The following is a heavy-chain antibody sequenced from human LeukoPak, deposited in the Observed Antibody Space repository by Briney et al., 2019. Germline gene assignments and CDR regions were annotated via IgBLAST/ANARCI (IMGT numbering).Heavy chain of an antibody. CDR3: AHSAPDYDILSRFDN. V-gene: IGHV2-5*01. CDR2: IYWNDDK. J-gene: IGHJ4*02. CDR1: GFSLSTTGVG. D-gene: IGHD3-9*01. Sequence: SGPTLVNPTQTLTLTCTFSGFSLSTTGVGVAWIRQPPGKALEWLAFIYWNDDKRYSPSLKSRLTITKDTSKNHVVLTMTNMDLMDTGTYFCAHSAPDYDILSRFDNWGQGTLVTVAS.